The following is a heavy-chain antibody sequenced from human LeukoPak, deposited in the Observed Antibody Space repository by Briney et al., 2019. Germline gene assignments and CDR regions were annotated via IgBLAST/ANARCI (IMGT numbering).Heavy chain of an antibody. J-gene: IGHJ6*02. D-gene: IGHD6-13*01. V-gene: IGHV3-7*03. CDR3: ARDKSRSSSWYKFYYYGMDV. CDR2: IKQDGSEK. Sequence: GGSLRLSCAASGFTFSSYWMSWVRQAPGKGLEWVANIKQDGSEKYYVDSVKGRFTISRDNAKNSLYLQMNSLRAEDTAVYYCARDKSRSSSWYKFYYYGMDVWGQGTTVTVSS. CDR1: GFTFSSYW.